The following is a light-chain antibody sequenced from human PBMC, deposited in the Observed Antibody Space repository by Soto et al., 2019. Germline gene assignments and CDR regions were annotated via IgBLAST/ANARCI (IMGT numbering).Light chain of an antibody. V-gene: IGLV2-14*03. CDR3: SSYTSSSTLV. CDR2: DVS. J-gene: IGLJ2*01. Sequence: QSALTQPASVSGSPGQSITISCTGTSGDVGGYTYVSLYQQHPGKAPKLIIYDVSNRPSGVSNRFSGSKSGNTASLTISGLQAEDEADYYCSSYTSSSTLVFGGGTKLTVL. CDR1: SGDVGGYTY.